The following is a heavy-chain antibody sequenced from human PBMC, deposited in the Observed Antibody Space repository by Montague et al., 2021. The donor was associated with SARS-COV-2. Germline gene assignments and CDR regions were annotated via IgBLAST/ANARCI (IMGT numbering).Heavy chain of an antibody. CDR2: TWSDGSSK. V-gene: IGHV3-33*01. J-gene: IGHJ3*02. Sequence: SLRLSCAASGFTFTSYAMNWVRQAPGKGLEWVAATWSDGSSKYYADSVKGRFTISRDNSKNTLYLQMNSQRAEDTAVYYCARGPTGWDPFDIWGQGTMVTVSS. CDR3: ARGPTGWDPFDI. D-gene: IGHD4-11*01. CDR1: GFTFTSYA.